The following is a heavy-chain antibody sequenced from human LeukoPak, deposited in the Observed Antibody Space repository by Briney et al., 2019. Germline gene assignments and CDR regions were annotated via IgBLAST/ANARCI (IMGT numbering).Heavy chain of an antibody. CDR3: ARGILGLYYFDV. CDR1: GGSFTGYY. Sequence: KPSETLSLTCAISGGSFTGYYWPWIREAPGKGLEWIGEMHYSGATSYKPSLRSRVTISRGTSENQFSLEVTSVTAADTAIYYCARGILGLYYFDVWGRGTSVTVSS. D-gene: IGHD3-16*01. V-gene: IGHV4-34*01. CDR2: MHYSGAT. J-gene: IGHJ2*01.